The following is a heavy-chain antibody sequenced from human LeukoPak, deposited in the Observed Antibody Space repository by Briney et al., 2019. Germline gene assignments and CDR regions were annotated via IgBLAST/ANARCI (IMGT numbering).Heavy chain of an antibody. V-gene: IGHV3-30*03. CDR1: GFTFSSYG. Sequence: LAGGSLRLSCAASGFTFSSYGMHWVRQAPGKGLEWVAVISYDGSNKYYADSVKGRFTISRDNSKNTLYLQMDSLRAEDTAVYYCARVDTAMVSLDYWGQGTLVTVSS. D-gene: IGHD5-18*01. CDR3: ARVDTAMVSLDY. CDR2: ISYDGSNK. J-gene: IGHJ4*02.